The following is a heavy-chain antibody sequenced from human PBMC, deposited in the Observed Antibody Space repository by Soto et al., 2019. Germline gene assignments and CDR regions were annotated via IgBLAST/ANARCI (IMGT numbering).Heavy chain of an antibody. CDR1: GFTFSSYW. V-gene: IGHV3-74*01. Sequence: GGSLRLSCAASGFTFSSYWMHWLRQAPGKWLVWVSRINSDGSSTSYADSVKGRFTISRDNAKNTLYLQMNSLRAEDTAVYYCARDRGLAVAGRYYYYYGMDVWGQGXTVTVYS. CDR2: INSDGSST. J-gene: IGHJ6*02. D-gene: IGHD6-19*01. CDR3: ARDRGLAVAGRYYYYYGMDV.